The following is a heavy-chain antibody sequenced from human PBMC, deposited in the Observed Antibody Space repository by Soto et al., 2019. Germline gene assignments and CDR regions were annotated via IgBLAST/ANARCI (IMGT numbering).Heavy chain of an antibody. Sequence: QVQLQQWGAGLLKPSETLSLTCAVYGGSFSGYYWSWIRQPPGKGLEWIGEINHSGSTNYNPSIKSRVTISVDTSKNQFSLKLSSVTAADTAVYYCARVSVVVAAGSFDPWGQGTLVTVSS. CDR2: INHSGST. V-gene: IGHV4-34*01. CDR1: GGSFSGYY. D-gene: IGHD2-15*01. J-gene: IGHJ5*02. CDR3: ARVSVVVAAGSFDP.